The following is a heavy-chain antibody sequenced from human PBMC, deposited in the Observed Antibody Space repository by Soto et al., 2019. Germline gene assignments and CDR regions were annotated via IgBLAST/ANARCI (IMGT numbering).Heavy chain of an antibody. CDR3: AKERAARGVDY. CDR1: GFTFSNYA. D-gene: IGHD6-6*01. CDR2: ISGSGGVI. J-gene: IGHJ4*02. Sequence: PGGSLRLSCAASGFTFSNYAMTWVRQAPGKRLEWVSSISGSGGVIYYPDSVKGRFTISRDNSKNTVHLQMNSLRAEDTAVYYCAKERAARGVDYWGQGTLVTVSS. V-gene: IGHV3-23*01.